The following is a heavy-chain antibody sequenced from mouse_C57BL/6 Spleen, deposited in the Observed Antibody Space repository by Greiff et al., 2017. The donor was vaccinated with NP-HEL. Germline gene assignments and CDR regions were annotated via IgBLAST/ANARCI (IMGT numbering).Heavy chain of an antibody. CDR3: ARWGSDSMDY. V-gene: IGHV1-4*01. Sequence: QVQLQQSGAELARPGASVKMSCKASGYTFTSYTMHWVKQRPGQGLEWIGYINTSSGYTKYNQKFKDKATLTADKSSSTPYLQLSSLTSEDSAVYYCARWGSDSMDYWGQGTSVTVSS. D-gene: IGHD1-1*01. CDR1: GYTFTSYT. CDR2: INTSSGYT. J-gene: IGHJ4*01.